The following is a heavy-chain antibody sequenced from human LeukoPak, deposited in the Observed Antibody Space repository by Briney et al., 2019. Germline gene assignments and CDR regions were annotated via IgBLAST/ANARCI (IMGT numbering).Heavy chain of an antibody. CDR1: GGSISTYY. D-gene: IGHD5-12*01. Sequence: AETLSLTCTLSGGSISTYYWSWIRQPPGKGLEWIGYIYHSGSTNYNPPLKSRVTISVDTSKNQFSLKLSSVTAADTAVYYCARGGGYASPIGYWGQGALVTVSS. CDR3: ARGGGYASPIGY. J-gene: IGHJ4*02. V-gene: IGHV4-59*01. CDR2: IYHSGST.